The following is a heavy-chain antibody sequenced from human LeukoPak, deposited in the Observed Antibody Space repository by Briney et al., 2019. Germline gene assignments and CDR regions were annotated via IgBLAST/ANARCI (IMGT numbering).Heavy chain of an antibody. Sequence: SQTLSLTCTVSGGSISSNGYSCAWFRQPPGKGLEWIGIIYYSGGTYYNPSLKSRVTISIDTSKNQFSLQLRSVAAADTAVYYCARDGNALWGQGTLVTVSS. CDR2: IYYSGGT. V-gene: IGHV4-39*07. J-gene: IGHJ4*02. D-gene: IGHD1-1*01. CDR1: GGSISSNGYS. CDR3: ARDGNAL.